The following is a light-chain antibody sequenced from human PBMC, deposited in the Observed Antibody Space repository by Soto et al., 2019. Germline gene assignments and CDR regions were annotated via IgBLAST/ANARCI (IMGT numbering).Light chain of an antibody. CDR3: QQRSNWPAT. CDR1: QSVSGY. Sequence: EIVLPQSPATLSLSPGHRDTLSCRASQSVSGYLAWYQQKPGQAPRLLIYDASNRATGIPARFSGSGSGTDFTLTITSLEPEDLAVYDCQQRSNWPATVGGGTKVEI. V-gene: IGKV3-11*01. J-gene: IGKJ4*02. CDR2: DAS.